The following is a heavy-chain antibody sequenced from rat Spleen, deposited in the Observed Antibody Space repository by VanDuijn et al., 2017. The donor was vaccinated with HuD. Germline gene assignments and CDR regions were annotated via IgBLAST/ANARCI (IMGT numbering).Heavy chain of an antibody. D-gene: IGHD1-12*02. V-gene: IGHV5-20*01. J-gene: IGHJ2*01. Sequence: EVQLVESDGGLVQPGRSLKLSCAASGFTFSDYYMAWVRQAPTKGLEWVASITNTGGSTYYPDSVKGRFTISRDNAKSTLYLQMNSLRSEDTATYYCTRSGWGYWGQGVMVTVSS. CDR2: ITNTGGST. CDR3: TRSGWGY. CDR1: GFTFSDYY.